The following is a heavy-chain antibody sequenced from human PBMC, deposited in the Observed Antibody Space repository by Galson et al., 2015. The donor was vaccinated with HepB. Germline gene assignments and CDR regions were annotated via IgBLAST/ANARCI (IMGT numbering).Heavy chain of an antibody. CDR2: IYHSGST. J-gene: IGHJ3*02. D-gene: IGHD3-10*01. CDR3: ARDTTYYCGSGSYYPGAFDI. CDR1: GYSISSGYY. V-gene: IGHV4-38-2*02. Sequence: LTCTVSGYSISSGYYWGWIRQPPGKGLEWIGSIYHSGSTYYNPSLKSRVTISVDTSKNQFSLKLSSVTAADTAVYYCARDTTYYCGSGSYYPGAFDIWGQGTMVTVSS.